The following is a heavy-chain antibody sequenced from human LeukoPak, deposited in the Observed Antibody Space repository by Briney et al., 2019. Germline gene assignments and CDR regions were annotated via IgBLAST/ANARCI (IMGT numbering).Heavy chain of an antibody. Sequence: PSETLSLTCTVSGGSISSGGYYWSWIRQPPGKGLEWIGYIYHSGSTYYNPSLKSRVTISVDRSKNQFSLKLSSVTAADTAVYYCARLYSSGYFGYWGQGTLVTVSS. CDR2: IYHSGST. D-gene: IGHD3-22*01. CDR1: GGSISSGGYY. V-gene: IGHV4-30-2*01. J-gene: IGHJ4*02. CDR3: ARLYSSGYFGY.